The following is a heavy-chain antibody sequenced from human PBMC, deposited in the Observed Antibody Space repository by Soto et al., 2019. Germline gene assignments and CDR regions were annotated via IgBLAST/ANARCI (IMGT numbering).Heavy chain of an antibody. CDR1: GFTFSDYA. D-gene: IGHD1-1*01. CDR3: ARELSTSSCPYFEY. Sequence: QVQLVESGGGVVQPGRSLRLSCAASGFTFSDYALHWVRQAPGKGLEWVAVISYDGSNKYYADSVKGRFTGSRDNSKNTAYLQMKSPRSEEKAGLFCARELSTSSCPYFEYWGQGTLVTVSS. V-gene: IGHV3-30-3*01. CDR2: ISYDGSNK. J-gene: IGHJ4*02.